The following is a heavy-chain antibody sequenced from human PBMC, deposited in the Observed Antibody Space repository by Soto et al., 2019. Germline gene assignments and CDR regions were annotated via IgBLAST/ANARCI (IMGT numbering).Heavy chain of an antibody. D-gene: IGHD5-12*01. V-gene: IGHV4-34*02. Sequence: QVQLQQWGAGLLKPSETLSLTCAVYGESFSGDYWSWIRQPPGTGLEWIGEINHSGSTNYNPSLKSRVTMSVDTSKNQFSLKRSSVTAADTAMYYCAGNIVATISSFDYWGQGTLVTVSS. J-gene: IGHJ4*02. CDR2: INHSGST. CDR1: GESFSGDY. CDR3: AGNIVATISSFDY.